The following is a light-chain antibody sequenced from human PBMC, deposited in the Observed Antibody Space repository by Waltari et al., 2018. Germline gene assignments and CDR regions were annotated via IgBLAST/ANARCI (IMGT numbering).Light chain of an antibody. CDR3: SVWDDSLNGVI. CDR2: YNN. V-gene: IGLV1-44*01. CDR1: SSNIGRNT. Sequence: QSVLTQPPSASGTPGQRVTISCSGGSSNIGRNTVNWYQHVPGTAPKLLIYYNNQRPSGFPYRFSVSMSATSASLAISGLQSEDEATYYCSVWDDSLNGVIFGGGTNLAVL. J-gene: IGLJ2*01.